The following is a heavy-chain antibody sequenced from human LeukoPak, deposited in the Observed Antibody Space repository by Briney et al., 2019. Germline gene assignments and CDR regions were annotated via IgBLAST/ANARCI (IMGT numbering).Heavy chain of an antibody. CDR1: GYSINSGYF. Sequence: PSETLSLTCTVSGYSINSGYFWGWLRQPPGKGLEWIRSMYHGGTTYYNPSLQSRVTISVDTSKNQFSLKLSSVTAADTAVYYCARSYCNSASCSEVYYFDYWGQGTLVTVSS. D-gene: IGHD2-2*01. CDR3: ARSYCNSASCSEVYYFDY. J-gene: IGHJ4*02. CDR2: MYHGGTT. V-gene: IGHV4-38-2*02.